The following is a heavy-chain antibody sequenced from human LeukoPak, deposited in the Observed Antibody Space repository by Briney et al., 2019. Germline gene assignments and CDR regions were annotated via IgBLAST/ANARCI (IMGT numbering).Heavy chain of an antibody. J-gene: IGHJ6*03. CDR3: ARDGGWYKRGLDYFYYYMDV. D-gene: IGHD6-19*01. V-gene: IGHV3-30*02. CDR2: IRSDGNNK. CDR1: GFNVNVYS. Sequence: PGGSLRLSCAASGFNVNVYSIHWVRQAPGKGLEWVAFIRSDGNNKYYADSVKGRFTISRDNAKNSLYLQMNSLMAEDTALYYCARDGGWYKRGLDYFYYYMDVRGKGTTVTVSS.